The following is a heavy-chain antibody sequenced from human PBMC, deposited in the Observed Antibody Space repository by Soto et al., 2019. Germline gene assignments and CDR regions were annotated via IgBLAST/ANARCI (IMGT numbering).Heavy chain of an antibody. CDR3: TTDLADY. J-gene: IGHJ4*02. CDR1: GFTFSNAW. V-gene: IGHV3-15*01. Sequence: EVQLVESGGGLVKPGGSLRLACAASGFTFSNAWMSWVRQAPGKGLEWVGLIKRKTDGGTTDYAAPVKGRFTISRDDSKNTLYLQTNSLKTEDTAVYYCTTDLADYWGQGTLVTVSS. CDR2: IKRKTDGGTT.